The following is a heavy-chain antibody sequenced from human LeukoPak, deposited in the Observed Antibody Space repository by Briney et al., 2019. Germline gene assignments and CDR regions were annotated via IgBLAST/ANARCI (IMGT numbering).Heavy chain of an antibody. Sequence: GGSLRLSCAASGFTVSSNYMSWVRQAPGKGLEWVSVIYSGGSTYYADSVKGRFTISRDNSKNTLYLQMNSLRAEDTAVYYCANSAPYYYGSGSYPRVQWGQGTLVTVPS. CDR2: IYSGGST. CDR1: GFTVSSNY. V-gene: IGHV3-66*01. J-gene: IGHJ4*02. CDR3: ANSAPYYYGSGSYPRVQ. D-gene: IGHD3-10*01.